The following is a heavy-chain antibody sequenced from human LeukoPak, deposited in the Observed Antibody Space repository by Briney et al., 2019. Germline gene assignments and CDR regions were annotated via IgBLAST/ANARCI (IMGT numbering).Heavy chain of an antibody. CDR2: FDPEDGET. V-gene: IGHV1-24*01. D-gene: IGHD6-13*01. J-gene: IGHJ5*02. CDR3: ATDLLAAALPSQFP. Sequence: ASVKVSCKVSGYTLTELSMHWVRQAPGKGLEWMGGFDPEDGETIYAQKFQGRVTMTEDTSTDTAYMELSSLRSEDTAVYYCATDLLAAALPSQFPWGQGTLVTVSS. CDR1: GYTLTELS.